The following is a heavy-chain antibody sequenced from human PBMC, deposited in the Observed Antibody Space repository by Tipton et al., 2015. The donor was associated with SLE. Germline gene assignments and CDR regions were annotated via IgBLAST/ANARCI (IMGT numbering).Heavy chain of an antibody. J-gene: IGHJ4*02. Sequence: TLSLTCTVSGGSISSSSYYWGWIRQPPGKGLEWIGHIYTSGSTNYNPSLKSRVTISVDTSKNQFSLKLSSVTAADTAVYYCARDYSSGYFDYWGQGTLVTVSS. CDR1: GGSISSSSYY. CDR2: IYTSGST. V-gene: IGHV4-61*09. CDR3: ARDYSSGYFDY. D-gene: IGHD6-19*01.